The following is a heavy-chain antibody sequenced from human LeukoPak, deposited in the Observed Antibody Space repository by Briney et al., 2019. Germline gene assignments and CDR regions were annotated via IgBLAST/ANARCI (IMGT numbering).Heavy chain of an antibody. D-gene: IGHD6-19*01. V-gene: IGHV1-2*06. J-gene: IGHJ4*02. CDR3: ARVFSKGIAVAGTQRGLGY. CDR2: INPNSGGT. Sequence: ASVKVSCKASGYTFTSYGISWVRQAPGQGLEWMGRINPNSGGTNYAQKFQGRVTMTRDTSISTAYMELSRLRSDDTAVYYCARVFSKGIAVAGTQRGLGYWGQGTLVTVSS. CDR1: GYTFTSYG.